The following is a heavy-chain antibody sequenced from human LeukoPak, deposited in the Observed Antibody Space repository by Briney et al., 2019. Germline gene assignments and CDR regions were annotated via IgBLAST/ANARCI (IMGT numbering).Heavy chain of an antibody. V-gene: IGHV3-30-3*01. CDR2: ISYDGSNK. CDR1: GFTFSSYA. CDR3: ARPMTTVTTYYYYYGMDV. D-gene: IGHD4-17*01. Sequence: PGGSLRLSCAASGFTFSSYAMHWVRQAPGKGLEWVAVISYDGSNKYYADSVKGRFTIPRDNSKNTLYLQMNSLRAEDTAVYYCARPMTTVTTYYYYYGMDVWGQGTTVIVSS. J-gene: IGHJ6*02.